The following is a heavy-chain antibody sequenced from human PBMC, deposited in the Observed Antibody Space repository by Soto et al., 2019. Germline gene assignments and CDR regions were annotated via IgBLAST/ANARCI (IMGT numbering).Heavy chain of an antibody. CDR2: IIPIFGTA. V-gene: IGHV1-69*13. Sequence: PSGRVSCRAAGCTCIGYGSSWVRQAPGQGLEWMGGIIPIFGTANYAQKFQGRVTITADESTSTAYMELSSLRSEDTAVYYCARDQDYGEPKHFDYWGQGTLVTVSS. D-gene: IGHD4-17*01. CDR1: GCTCIGYG. J-gene: IGHJ4*02. CDR3: ARDQDYGEPKHFDY.